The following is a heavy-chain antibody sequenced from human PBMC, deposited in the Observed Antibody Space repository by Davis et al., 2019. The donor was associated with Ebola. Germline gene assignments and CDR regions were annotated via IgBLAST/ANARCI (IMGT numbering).Heavy chain of an antibody. CDR1: GVSISGNNW. D-gene: IGHD6-13*01. V-gene: IGHV4-4*02. CDR2: IHHSGKT. J-gene: IGHJ3*02. CDR3: AKSSSWYERDAFDI. Sequence: MPSETLSLTCAVSGVSISGNNWWSWVRQSPGKGLEWIGEIHHSGKTTYNPSLKSRVTISVDTSKNQFSLKLSSVTAADTAVYYCAKSSSWYERDAFDIWGQGTMVTVSS.